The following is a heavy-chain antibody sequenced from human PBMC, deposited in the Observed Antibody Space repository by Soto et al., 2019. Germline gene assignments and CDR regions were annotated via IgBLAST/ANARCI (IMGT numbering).Heavy chain of an antibody. CDR3: ARGLNYYDKILLDY. J-gene: IGHJ4*02. CDR1: GYSISNYY. Sequence: PSETLSLTCTVSGYSISNYYWSWIRQPPGKGLEWIGYIYYSGTTNYNSSLKSRVTMSVDTSKNQFSLNLGSVTAADTAVYYCARGLNYYDKILLDYWGQGTLVTVSS. D-gene: IGHD3-22*01. V-gene: IGHV4-59*01. CDR2: IYYSGTT.